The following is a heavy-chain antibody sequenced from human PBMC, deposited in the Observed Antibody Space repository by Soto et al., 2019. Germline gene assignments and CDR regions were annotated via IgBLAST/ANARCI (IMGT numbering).Heavy chain of an antibody. D-gene: IGHD2-15*01. J-gene: IGHJ4*02. V-gene: IGHV1-3*01. Sequence: ASVKVSCKASGFTFTSYAMYWAHQSPGQRLEWMGWINAGNGNTKYSQKFQGRVTITRDTSASTAYMELSSLRSEDTAVYYCARGPGGPDGPGDYWGQGTLVTVSS. CDR2: INAGNGNT. CDR3: ARGPGGPDGPGDY. CDR1: GFTFTSYA.